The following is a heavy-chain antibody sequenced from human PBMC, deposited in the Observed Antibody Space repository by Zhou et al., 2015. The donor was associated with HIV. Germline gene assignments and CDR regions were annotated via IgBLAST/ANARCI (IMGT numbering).Heavy chain of an antibody. D-gene: IGHD5-12*01. CDR2: INPNNGDT. CDR1: GYNFAGYS. Sequence: QEVLVQSGAEVKKPGASVRVSCKGFGYNFAGYSLHWVRQTPGQGFEWMGRINPNNGDTDYTQSLRGRFTMAIDTSTSSIYMELRRLTSDDTAVYYCARHSGFHGWASFYYYMDIWGKGTTVTVS. J-gene: IGHJ6*03. V-gene: IGHV1-2*06. CDR3: ARHSGFHGWASFYYYMDI.